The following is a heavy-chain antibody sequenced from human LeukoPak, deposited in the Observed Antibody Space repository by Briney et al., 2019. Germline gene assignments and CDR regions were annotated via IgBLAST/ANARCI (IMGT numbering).Heavy chain of an antibody. CDR3: ARALGYYDSPLGY. V-gene: IGHV3-74*01. J-gene: IGHJ4*02. CDR1: GITFTSFW. D-gene: IGHD3-22*01. CDR2: INSDGSST. Sequence: PGGSLRLSCAVSGITFTSFWTHWVRQSPGKGLVWFSRINSDGSSTSYADSVKGRFTISRDNAKNTLYLQMSSLRAEDTAVYYCARALGYYDSPLGYWGQGTLVTVSS.